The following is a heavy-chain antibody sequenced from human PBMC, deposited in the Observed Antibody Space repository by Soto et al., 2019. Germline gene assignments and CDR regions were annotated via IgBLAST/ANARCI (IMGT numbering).Heavy chain of an antibody. D-gene: IGHD6-19*01. J-gene: IGHJ4*03. CDR3: SRHRYTSALYNNYFDY. V-gene: IGHV4-39*01. CDR2: IYYSGST. Sequence: SETLSLTCTVSGGSINSSSYYWGWIRQPPGKGLEWIGSIYYSGSTYNNPSLKSRVTISVDTSKNQFSLRLSSVTAADTAVYYCSRHRYTSALYNNYFDYLGQGTLVTVSS. CDR1: GGSINSSSYY.